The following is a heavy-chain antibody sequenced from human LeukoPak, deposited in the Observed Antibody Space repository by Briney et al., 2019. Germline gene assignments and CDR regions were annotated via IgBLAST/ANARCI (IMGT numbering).Heavy chain of an antibody. J-gene: IGHJ4*02. V-gene: IGHV4-59*11. D-gene: IGHD3-3*01. Sequence: SETLSLTCTVSGGSISSHYWSWIRQPPGKGLEWIGYIYYSGTTNYNPSLKSRVTISVDTSKNQFSLKLSSVTAADTAVYYCARDFGGVAGDPYYFDYWGQGTLVTVSS. CDR2: IYYSGTT. CDR3: ARDFGGVAGDPYYFDY. CDR1: GGSISSHY.